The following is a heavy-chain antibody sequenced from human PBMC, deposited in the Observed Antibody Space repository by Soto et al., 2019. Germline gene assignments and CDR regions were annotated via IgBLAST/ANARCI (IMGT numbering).Heavy chain of an antibody. CDR1: GFTFSPYW. J-gene: IGHJ6*02. CDR2: IKEDGSEK. CDR3: ARAFLTRQYYYAMDV. V-gene: IGHV3-7*01. Sequence: GGSLRLSCAASGFTFSPYWMNWVRQAPGKGLEWVANIKEDGSEKYYVDSVKGRFTISRDNAKNSLYLQMNSLRAEDTAAYYCARAFLTRQYYYAMDVWGQGTTVTVSS.